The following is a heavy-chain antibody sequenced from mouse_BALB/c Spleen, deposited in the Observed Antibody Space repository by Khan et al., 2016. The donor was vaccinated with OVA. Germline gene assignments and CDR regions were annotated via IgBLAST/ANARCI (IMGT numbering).Heavy chain of an antibody. Sequence: EVQLQQSGTVLARPGASVKMSCKASGYTFTSYWTHRVKQRPGQGLEWIGDFYPGNTDTNYNQNFKGKAKLTAVTSTSTAYLELSSLTNEDSAVYCCTCRSWDVAYFAYWGQGTLFTVSS. CDR1: GYTFTSYW. CDR3: TCRSWDVAYFAY. D-gene: IGHD4-1*01. CDR2: FYPGNTDT. V-gene: IGHV1-5*01. J-gene: IGHJ3*01.